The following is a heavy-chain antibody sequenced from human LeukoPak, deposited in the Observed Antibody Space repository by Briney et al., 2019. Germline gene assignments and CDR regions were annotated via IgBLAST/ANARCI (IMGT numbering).Heavy chain of an antibody. CDR1: GGSIGSSNW. D-gene: IGHD3-9*01. CDR2: IYHSGST. Sequence: SGTLSLTCAVSGGSIGSSNWWSWVRPPPGKGLEWIGEIYHSGSTNYNPSLKSRVTISVDKSKNQFSLKLSSVTAADTAVYYCARVDILTGSALDYWGQGTLVTVSS. V-gene: IGHV4-4*02. J-gene: IGHJ4*02. CDR3: ARVDILTGSALDY.